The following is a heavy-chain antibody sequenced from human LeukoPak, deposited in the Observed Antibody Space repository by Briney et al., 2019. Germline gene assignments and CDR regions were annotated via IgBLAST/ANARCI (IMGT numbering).Heavy chain of an antibody. CDR1: GGSISSGGYY. CDR3: ARGYSSGFGY. V-gene: IGHV4-34*01. J-gene: IGHJ4*02. D-gene: IGHD6-19*01. Sequence: SETLSLTCAVSGGSISSGGYYWSWIRQPPGKGLEWIGEINHSRSTNYNPSLKSRVTISVDTSKNQFSLKLSSVTAADTAVYYCARGYSSGFGYWGQGTLVTVSS. CDR2: INHSRST.